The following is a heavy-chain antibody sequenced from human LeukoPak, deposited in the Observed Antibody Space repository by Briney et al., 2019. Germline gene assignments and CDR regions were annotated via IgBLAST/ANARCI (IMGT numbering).Heavy chain of an antibody. Sequence: GGSLRLSCAASGFTFSSYEMNWVRQAPGKGLEWVGRIKSKTDGGTTDYAAPVKGRFTISRDDSKNTLYLQMNSLKTEDTAVYYCTTGFTFGGVIVISGFDYWGQGTLVTVSS. CDR1: GFTFSSYE. CDR3: TTGFTFGGVIVISGFDY. V-gene: IGHV3-15*01. D-gene: IGHD3-16*02. CDR2: IKSKTDGGTT. J-gene: IGHJ4*02.